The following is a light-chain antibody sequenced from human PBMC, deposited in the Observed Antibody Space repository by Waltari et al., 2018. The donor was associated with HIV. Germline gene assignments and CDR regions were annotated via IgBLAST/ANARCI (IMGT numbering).Light chain of an antibody. CDR1: SSDVGGYNY. J-gene: IGLJ2*01. CDR2: DVS. Sequence: QSALTRPASVSGSPGQSITISCTGTSSDVGGYNYVSWYQQYAGKAPKLMIYDVSNRPAGVSNRFSGSKSGNTASRTISGLQAEDEADYYCSSYTSSSTLVFGGGTKLTVL. V-gene: IGLV2-14*01. CDR3: SSYTSSSTLV.